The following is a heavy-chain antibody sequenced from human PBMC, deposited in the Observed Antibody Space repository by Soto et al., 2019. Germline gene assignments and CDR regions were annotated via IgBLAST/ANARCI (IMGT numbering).Heavy chain of an antibody. V-gene: IGHV1-3*01. CDR1: GYTFSSYA. Sequence: ASVKVSCKASGYTFSSYALHWARQAPGQRLEWMGWMNAGNGNTKYSQKFQGRVTITRDTSASTAYMELSSLRSEDTAVYYCARDPYCSSTSCYFPWFDPWGQGTLVTVSS. J-gene: IGHJ5*02. CDR3: ARDPYCSSTSCYFPWFDP. CDR2: MNAGNGNT. D-gene: IGHD2-2*01.